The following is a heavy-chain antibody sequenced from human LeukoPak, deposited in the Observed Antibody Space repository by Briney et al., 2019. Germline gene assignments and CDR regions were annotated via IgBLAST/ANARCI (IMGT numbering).Heavy chain of an antibody. CDR2: ISSSSSYI. CDR3: ARDRTAAGTDY. J-gene: IGHJ4*02. D-gene: IGHD6-13*01. CDR1: GFTFSSYS. Sequence: GGSLRLSCAASGFTFSSYSMNWVRQAPGKGLEWISSISSSSSYIYYADSVKGRFTISRDNAKNSLYLQMNSLRAEDTAVYYCARDRTAAGTDYWGQGTLVTVSS. V-gene: IGHV3-21*01.